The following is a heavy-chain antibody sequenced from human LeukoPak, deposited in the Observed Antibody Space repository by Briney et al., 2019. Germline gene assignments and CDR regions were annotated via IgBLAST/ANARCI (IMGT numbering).Heavy chain of an antibody. J-gene: IGHJ4*02. D-gene: IGHD6-13*01. V-gene: IGHV5-51*01. Sequence: GESLKISCKVSGYSFTSYWIGWVRQMSGKGLEWMGIIYPGDSDTRYIPSFQGQVTISADKSISTAYLQWSSLKASDTAMYYCARLKMAAASTGVFDYWGQGTLVTVSS. CDR2: IYPGDSDT. CDR1: GYSFTSYW. CDR3: ARLKMAAASTGVFDY.